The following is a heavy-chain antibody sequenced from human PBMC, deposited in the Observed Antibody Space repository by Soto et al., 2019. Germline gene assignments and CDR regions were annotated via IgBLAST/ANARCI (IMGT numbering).Heavy chain of an antibody. Sequence: PSETLALTCTVSGGSISSSSYYWVWIRQPPGKGLEWIGSIYYSGSTYYNPSLKSRVTISVDTSKNQFSLKLSSVTAADTAVYYCARKTTVTTSWGQGNLVTVSA. J-gene: IGHJ5*02. D-gene: IGHD4-17*01. V-gene: IGHV4-39*01. CDR3: ARKTTVTTS. CDR2: IYYSGST. CDR1: GGSISSSSYY.